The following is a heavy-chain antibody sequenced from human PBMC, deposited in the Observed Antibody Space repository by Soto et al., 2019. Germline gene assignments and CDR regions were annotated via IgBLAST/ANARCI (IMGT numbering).Heavy chain of an antibody. CDR1: GGSISSGGYY. D-gene: IGHD3-10*01. Sequence: PSETLSLTCTVSGGSISSGGYYWSWIRQHPGKGLEWIGYIYYSGSTYYNPSLKSRVTISVDTSKSQFSLKLSSVTAADTAVYYCARAGFWEDYYGSGTGIDYWGQGTLVTVSS. CDR3: ARAGFWEDYYGSGTGIDY. V-gene: IGHV4-31*03. CDR2: IYYSGST. J-gene: IGHJ4*02.